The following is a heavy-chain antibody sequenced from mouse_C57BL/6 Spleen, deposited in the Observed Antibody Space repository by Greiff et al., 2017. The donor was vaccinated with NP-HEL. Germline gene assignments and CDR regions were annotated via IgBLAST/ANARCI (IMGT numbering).Heavy chain of an antibody. CDR3: ARNGPYAMDY. J-gene: IGHJ4*01. CDR1: GFTFSDYG. D-gene: IGHD1-1*02. CDR2: ISSGSSTI. V-gene: IGHV5-17*01. Sequence: EVNLVESGGGLVKPGGSLKLSCAASGFTFSDYGMHWVRQAPEKGLEWVAYISSGSSTIYYADTVKGRFTISRDNAKNTLFLQMTSLRSEDTAMYYCARNGPYAMDYWGQGTSVAVSS.